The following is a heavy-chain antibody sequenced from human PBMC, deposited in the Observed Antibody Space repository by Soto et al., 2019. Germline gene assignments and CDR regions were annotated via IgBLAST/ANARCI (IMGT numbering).Heavy chain of an antibody. CDR1: GDTISTGCYT. Sequence: SETLSLTCDVSGDTISTGCYTWAWIRQPPGKALEWIGHTYHSGNPYYNPSLKSRVIISVDRSKNQFSLKVRSVTAADTAVYYCARDCSGGSCYGDYYYYGMDVWGQGTTVTVSS. J-gene: IGHJ6*02. D-gene: IGHD2-15*01. V-gene: IGHV4-30-2*01. CDR2: TYHSGNP. CDR3: ARDCSGGSCYGDYYYYGMDV.